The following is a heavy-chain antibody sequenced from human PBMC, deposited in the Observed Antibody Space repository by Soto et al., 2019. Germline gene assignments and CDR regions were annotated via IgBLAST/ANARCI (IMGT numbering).Heavy chain of an antibody. Sequence: GGSLRLSCVASGFTFSSYGMHWVRQAPGKGLEWVAVISYDGSNKYYADSVKGRFTISRDNSKNTLYLQMNSLRAEDTAVYYCAKGGIAVAGRPFDYWGQGTLVTVSS. V-gene: IGHV3-30*18. J-gene: IGHJ4*02. D-gene: IGHD6-19*01. CDR1: GFTFSSYG. CDR2: ISYDGSNK. CDR3: AKGGIAVAGRPFDY.